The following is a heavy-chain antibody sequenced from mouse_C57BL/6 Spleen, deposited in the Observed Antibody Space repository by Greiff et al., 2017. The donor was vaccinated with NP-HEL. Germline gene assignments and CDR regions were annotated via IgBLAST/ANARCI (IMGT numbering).Heavy chain of an antibody. CDR2: IHPNSGST. J-gene: IGHJ3*01. V-gene: IGHV1-64*01. D-gene: IGHD2-3*01. CDR3: ARFDGYPAY. Sequence: VQLQQPGAELVKPGASVKLSCKASGYTFTSYWMHWVKQRPGQGLEWIGMIHPNSGSTNYNEKFKSKATLTVDKSSSTAYMQLSSLTSEDSAVYYCARFDGYPAYWGQGTLVTVSA. CDR1: GYTFTSYW.